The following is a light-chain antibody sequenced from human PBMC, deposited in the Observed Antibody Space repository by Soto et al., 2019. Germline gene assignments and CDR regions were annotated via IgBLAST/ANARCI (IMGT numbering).Light chain of an antibody. V-gene: IGKV4-1*01. CDR3: QQSYSAPWT. Sequence: DIVLTQSPDSLAVSLGERATINCKSSQSVLYSSDKKNYLAWYQQKPGQPPKLLTYWASTRGSGVPDRFSGSGSGTDFTLTISSLQPEDFATYNCQQSYSAPWTFGQGTKVEIK. CDR2: WAS. J-gene: IGKJ1*01. CDR1: QSVLYSSDKKNY.